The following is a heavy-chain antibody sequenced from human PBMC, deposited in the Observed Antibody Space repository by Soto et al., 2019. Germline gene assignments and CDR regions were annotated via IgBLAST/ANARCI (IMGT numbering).Heavy chain of an antibody. CDR2: IWSDGNNR. CDR3: VRGDNWNDEASDY. CDR1: GFMFSNHG. D-gene: IGHD1-1*01. V-gene: IGHV3-33*01. Sequence: QVQLVESGGGVVQLGRSLRLSCAASGFMFSNHGMHWVRQAPGKGLEWVAVIWSDGNNRYYADSVKGRFTISRDNSKNTVYLQMNSLRAEDTAVYYCVRGDNWNDEASDYWGQGTLVTVSS. J-gene: IGHJ4*02.